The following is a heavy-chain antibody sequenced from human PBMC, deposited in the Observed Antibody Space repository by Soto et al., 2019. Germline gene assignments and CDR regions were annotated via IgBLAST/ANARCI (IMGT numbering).Heavy chain of an antibody. J-gene: IGHJ5*02. D-gene: IGHD2-15*01. CDR2: ISYDGSNK. CDR3: ARDHFSCRGGSCYRGAFDP. V-gene: IGHV3-30-3*01. CDR1: GFTFSSYA. Sequence: PGGSLRLSCAASGFTFSSYAMHWVRQAPGKGLEWVAVISYDGSNKYYADSVKGRFTISRDNSKNTLYLQMNSLRAEDTAVYYCARDHFSCRGGSCYRGAFDPWGQGTLVTVS.